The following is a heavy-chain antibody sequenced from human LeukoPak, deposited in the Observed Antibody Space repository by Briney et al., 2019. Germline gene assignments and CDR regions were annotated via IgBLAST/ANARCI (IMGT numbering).Heavy chain of an antibody. CDR3: ARSGGWPDRGWFDP. D-gene: IGHD6-19*01. CDR2: AHHSGST. CDR1: GYSISSGFY. Sequence: SETLSLTCTVSGYSISSGFYWGWIRQPPGKGLEWIGSAHHSGSTYYNPSLKSRLTISIDTSKNHFSLNLRSVTAAETAVYYCARSGGWPDRGWFDPWGQGIPVTVSS. J-gene: IGHJ5*02. V-gene: IGHV4-38-2*02.